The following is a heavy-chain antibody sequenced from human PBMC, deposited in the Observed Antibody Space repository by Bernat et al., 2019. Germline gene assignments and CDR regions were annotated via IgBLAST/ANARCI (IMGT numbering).Heavy chain of an antibody. CDR3: ARDYYGSSGYGEGGMPFDY. V-gene: IGHV1-69*02. CDR2: IIPILGIA. CDR1: GGTFSSYT. D-gene: IGHD3-22*01. Sequence: QVQLVQSGAEVKKPGSSVKVSCKASGGTFSSYTISWVRQAPGQGLEWMGRIIPILGIANYAQKVQGRFTITADKSTSAADMELSSLRSEDTAVYYWARDYYGSSGYGEGGMPFDYWGRGTLVTVSS. J-gene: IGHJ4*02.